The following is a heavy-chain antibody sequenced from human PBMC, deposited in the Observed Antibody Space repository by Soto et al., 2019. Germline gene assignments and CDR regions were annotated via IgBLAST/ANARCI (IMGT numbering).Heavy chain of an antibody. CDR2: INHSGST. Sequence: TLSLTCAVYGGSFSGYYWSWIRQPPGKGLGWVGEINHSGSTNYNPSLKSRVTISVDTSKNQFSLKLSSVTAADTAVYYCARVHANYDFWSGYQLWGYFDYWGQGTLVTVSS. J-gene: IGHJ4*02. CDR3: ARVHANYDFWSGYQLWGYFDY. D-gene: IGHD3-3*01. CDR1: GGSFSGYY. V-gene: IGHV4-34*01.